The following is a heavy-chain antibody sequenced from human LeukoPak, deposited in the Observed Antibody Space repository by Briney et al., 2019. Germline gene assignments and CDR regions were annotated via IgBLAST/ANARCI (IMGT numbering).Heavy chain of an antibody. V-gene: IGHV4-39*07. CDR2: IYYSGST. D-gene: IGHD5-18*01. CDR3: ARAYVDTAMVPYFDY. J-gene: IGHJ4*02. CDR1: GGSISSSSYY. Sequence: PSETLSLTCTVSGGSISSSSYYWGWIRQPPGKGLEWIGSIYYSGSTYYNPSLKSRVTISVDTSKNQFSLKLSSVTAADTAVYYCARAYVDTAMVPYFDYWGQGTLVTVSS.